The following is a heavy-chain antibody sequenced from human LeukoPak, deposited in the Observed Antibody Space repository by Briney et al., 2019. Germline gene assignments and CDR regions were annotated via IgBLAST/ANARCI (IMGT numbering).Heavy chain of an antibody. CDR2: ISSSSSYI. Sequence: GGSLRLSCAASGFTFSSYSMNWVRQAPGKGLEWVSSISSSSSYIYYADSVKGRFTISRDNAKNSLYLQMNSLRAEDTAVYYCAKIPYDFWGGYLDYYFDYWGQGTLVTVSS. CDR3: AKIPYDFWGGYLDYYFDY. V-gene: IGHV3-21*01. J-gene: IGHJ4*02. CDR1: GFTFSSYS. D-gene: IGHD3-3*01.